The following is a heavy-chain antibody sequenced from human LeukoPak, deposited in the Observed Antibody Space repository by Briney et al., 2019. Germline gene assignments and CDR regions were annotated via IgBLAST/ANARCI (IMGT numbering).Heavy chain of an antibody. CDR3: ARTRWIQLWYFDY. Sequence: SGGSLRLSCAASGFTFSSYWMGWVRQAPGKGLEWVANIKQDGTEKYYVDSVKGRFTISRDNAQNSLYLEMNSLRAEDTAVYYCARTRWIQLWYFDYWGQGTLVTVSS. V-gene: IGHV3-7*04. D-gene: IGHD5-18*01. J-gene: IGHJ4*02. CDR2: IKQDGTEK. CDR1: GFTFSSYW.